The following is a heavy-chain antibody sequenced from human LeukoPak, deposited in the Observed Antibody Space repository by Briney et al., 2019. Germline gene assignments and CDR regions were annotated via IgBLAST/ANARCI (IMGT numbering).Heavy chain of an antibody. Sequence: SVKVSCKASGGTFSSYAISWVRQAPGQGLEWMGRIIPIFGIANYAQRFQGRATITADKSTSTAYMELSSLRSEDTAVYYCARGRYYYDSSGYYYVDDDYWGQGTLVTVSS. CDR2: IIPIFGIA. V-gene: IGHV1-69*04. CDR1: GGTFSSYA. J-gene: IGHJ4*02. D-gene: IGHD3-22*01. CDR3: ARGRYYYDSSGYYYVDDDY.